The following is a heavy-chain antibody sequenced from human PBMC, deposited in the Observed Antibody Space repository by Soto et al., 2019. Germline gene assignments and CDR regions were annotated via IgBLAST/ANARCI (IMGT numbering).Heavy chain of an antibody. Sequence: QVQLVQSGAEVKKPGSSVKVSCKASGGTFSSYAISWVRQAPGQGLEWMGGIIPIFGTANYAQKFQGRVTITADESTSTAYMELSSLISEDTAVYYCARSGPGYCSGGSCYGGMDVWGQGTTVTVSS. V-gene: IGHV1-69*01. CDR2: IIPIFGTA. CDR3: ARSGPGYCSGGSCYGGMDV. J-gene: IGHJ6*02. D-gene: IGHD2-15*01. CDR1: GGTFSSYA.